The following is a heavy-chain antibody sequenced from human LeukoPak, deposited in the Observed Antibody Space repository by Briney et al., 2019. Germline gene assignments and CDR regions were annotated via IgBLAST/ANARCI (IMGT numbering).Heavy chain of an antibody. Sequence: SETLSLTCTVSGGSISSSSYYWGWIRQPPGKGLEWIGSIYYSGSTYYNPSLKSRVTISVDTSKNQFSLKLSSVTAADTAVYYRASTPSSSWLYWGQGTLVTVSS. CDR3: ASTPSSSWLY. CDR1: GGSISSSSYY. CDR2: IYYSGST. V-gene: IGHV4-39*01. D-gene: IGHD6-13*01. J-gene: IGHJ4*02.